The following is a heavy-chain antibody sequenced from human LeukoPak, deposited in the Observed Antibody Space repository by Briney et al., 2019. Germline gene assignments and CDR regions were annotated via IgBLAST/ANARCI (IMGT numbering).Heavy chain of an antibody. V-gene: IGHV4-59*11. J-gene: IGHJ6*03. CDR3: ARAGGYSYGYYYYYYMDV. CDR2: IYYSGST. CDR1: GGAISSHY. Sequence: SETLSLTCTVSGGAISSHYWSWIRQPPGKGLEGMVYIYYSGSTNYNPSLKSRVTISVDTSKNQFSLKLSSVTAADTAVYYCARAGGYSYGYYYYYYMDVWGKGTTVTVSS. D-gene: IGHD5-18*01.